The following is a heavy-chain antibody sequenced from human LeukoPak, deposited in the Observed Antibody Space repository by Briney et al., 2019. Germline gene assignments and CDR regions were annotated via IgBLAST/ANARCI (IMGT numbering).Heavy chain of an antibody. Sequence: KFQGRVTITADESTSTAYMELSSLRSEDTAVYYCARDGKSSSSWYDEESWFDPWGQGTLVTVSS. J-gene: IGHJ5*02. CDR3: ARDGKSSSSWYDEESWFDP. V-gene: IGHV1-69*01. D-gene: IGHD6-13*01.